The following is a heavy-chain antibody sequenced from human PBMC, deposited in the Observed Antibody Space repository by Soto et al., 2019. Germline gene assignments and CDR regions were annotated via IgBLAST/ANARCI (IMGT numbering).Heavy chain of an antibody. J-gene: IGHJ5*02. V-gene: IGHV4-59*01. CDR3: ARDGSGSYYMDWFDP. CDR2: IYYSGST. D-gene: IGHD3-10*01. CDR1: GGSISSDY. Sequence: QVQLQESGPGLVKPSETLSLTCTVSGGSISSDYWSWIRQPPGKGLEWIGYIYYSGSTNYNPSLTSRVTISVDTSKNQFSLKLSSVTAADTAVYYCARDGSGSYYMDWFDPWGQGTLVTVSS.